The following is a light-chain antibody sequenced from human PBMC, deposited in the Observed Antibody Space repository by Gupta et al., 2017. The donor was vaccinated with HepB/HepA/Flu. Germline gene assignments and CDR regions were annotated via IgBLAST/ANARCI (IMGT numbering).Light chain of an antibody. CDR2: RNN. CDR1: SSNIGSNY. J-gene: IGLJ3*02. CDR3: AAWDDSLSGRV. V-gene: IGLV1-47*01. Sequence: QSVRLHPPSASGTPGQRVTISRSRSSSNIGSNYVYWYQPLPGTAPKLLIDRNNQRPSGVPDRFSGSKSGTSASLAISGLRYEDEADYYCAAWDDSLSGRVFGGGTKLTVL.